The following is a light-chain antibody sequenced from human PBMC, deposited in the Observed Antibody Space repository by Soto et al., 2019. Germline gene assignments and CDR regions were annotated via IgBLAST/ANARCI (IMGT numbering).Light chain of an antibody. V-gene: IGLV1-40*01. Sequence: QSVLTQSPSVSGAPXQRVTXXCTGSSSNIGTGSDVRWYQHLPGAAPRLLLYGNNNRPSGVPDRFSGSKSGTSASLAITGLQAEDEADYYCQSFDSSLSAYVFGPGTKLTVL. CDR1: SSNIGTGSD. CDR3: QSFDSSLSAYV. CDR2: GNN. J-gene: IGLJ1*01.